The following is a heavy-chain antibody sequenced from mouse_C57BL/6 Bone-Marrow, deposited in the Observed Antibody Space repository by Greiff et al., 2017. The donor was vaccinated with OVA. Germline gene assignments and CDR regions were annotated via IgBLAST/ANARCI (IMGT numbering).Heavy chain of an antibody. CDR1: GFNIKDYY. J-gene: IGHJ2*01. CDR3: TAKGYFDY. V-gene: IGHV14-1*01. Sequence: VQLQQSGAELVRPGASVKLSCTASGFNIKDYYMHWVKQRPEQGLEWIGRIDPEDGDTEYAPKFQGKATLTAATASNTAYLQLSSLTSEGTAVYSCTAKGYFDYWGQGTTLTVSS. CDR2: IDPEDGDT.